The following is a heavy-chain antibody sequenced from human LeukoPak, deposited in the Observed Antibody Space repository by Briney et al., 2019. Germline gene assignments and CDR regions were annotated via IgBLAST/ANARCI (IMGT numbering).Heavy chain of an antibody. CDR1: GGSISSYY. J-gene: IGHJ2*01. D-gene: IGHD6-25*01. V-gene: IGHV4-59*08. Sequence: PSETLSLTCTVSGGSISSYYWSWIRQPPGKGLEWIGDIYYSGSTNYNPSLKSRVTISVDTSKNQFSLKLSSVTAADTAVYYCARQGGGFCYFDLWGRGTLVTVSS. CDR2: IYYSGST. CDR3: ARQGGGFCYFDL.